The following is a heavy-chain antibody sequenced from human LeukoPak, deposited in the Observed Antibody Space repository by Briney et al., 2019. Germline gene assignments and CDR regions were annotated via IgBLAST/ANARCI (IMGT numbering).Heavy chain of an antibody. Sequence: GGSLRLSCAASGFTFTSYAMSWVRQAPGKGLEWVSGISGSDGSTYYADSVKVRFTISRDNSKNTLYSQMNSLRAEDTAVYYCAKTIGTAMVPEGFDYWGQGTLVTVSS. CDR1: GFTFTSYA. CDR3: AKTIGTAMVPEGFDY. V-gene: IGHV3-23*01. CDR2: ISGSDGST. J-gene: IGHJ4*02. D-gene: IGHD5-18*01.